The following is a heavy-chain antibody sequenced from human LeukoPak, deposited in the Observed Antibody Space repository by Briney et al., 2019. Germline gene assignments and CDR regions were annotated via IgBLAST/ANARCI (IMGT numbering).Heavy chain of an antibody. J-gene: IGHJ6*02. CDR1: GFTLCRYG. Sequence: GGSLRLFCGVSGFTLCRYGMHWVHQATGRGLVWVAYISYGGRNKYYACVVMGRFTIWRDNSKNTLYLQMNSLRSYDTAVYHCAKDTHDYFLSHYYGMDVCGQGTTVTVS. D-gene: IGHD2/OR15-2a*01. CDR2: ISYGGRNK. V-gene: IGHV3-30*18. CDR3: AKDTHDYFLSHYYGMDV.